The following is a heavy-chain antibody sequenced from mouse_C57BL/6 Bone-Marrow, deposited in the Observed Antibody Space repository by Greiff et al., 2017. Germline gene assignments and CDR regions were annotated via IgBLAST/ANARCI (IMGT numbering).Heavy chain of an antibody. D-gene: IGHD1-1*01. V-gene: IGHV5-16*01. CDR1: GFTFSDYY. CDR3: ARYYYGRNYFDY. Sequence: EVKVVESEGGLVQPGSSMKLSCTASGFTFSDYYMAWVRQVPEKGLEWVANINYDGSSTYYLDSLQSRFILSRDNAKNILYLPMSSLKSEDTATYYCARYYYGRNYFDYWCQGTTPTVSS. CDR2: INYDGSST. J-gene: IGHJ2*01.